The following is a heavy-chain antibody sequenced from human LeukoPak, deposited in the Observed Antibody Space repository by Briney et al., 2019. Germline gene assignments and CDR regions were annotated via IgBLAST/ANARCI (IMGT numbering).Heavy chain of an antibody. CDR2: FGSSSSYI. CDR1: GLTFSSYS. V-gene: IGHV3-21*01. J-gene: IGHJ4*02. CDR3: AREYCSGGSCYSSYFDY. D-gene: IGHD2-15*01. Sequence: GGSRRLSCAASGLTFSSYSMNWVGRAPGKGLEWVSSFGSSSSYIYYADSVKGRFTISRDNAKNSLFLQMNSLRAEDTAVYYCAREYCSGGSCYSSYFDYWGQGTLVTVSS.